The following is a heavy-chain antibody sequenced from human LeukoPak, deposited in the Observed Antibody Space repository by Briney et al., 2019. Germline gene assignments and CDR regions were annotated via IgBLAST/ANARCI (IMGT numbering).Heavy chain of an antibody. CDR3: AQPPTISRGYGMDV. V-gene: IGHV3-23*01. CDR2: ISDSGGSI. CDR1: GFTFTNYA. D-gene: IGHD3-9*01. J-gene: IGHJ6*04. Sequence: GGSLRLSCAASGFTFTNYAMSWVRQAPGKGLEWVSAISDSGGSIFYADSVKGRFTISRDNSKNTLYLQMNSLRAEDTAIYYCAQPPTISRGYGMDVWGKGTTVTVSS.